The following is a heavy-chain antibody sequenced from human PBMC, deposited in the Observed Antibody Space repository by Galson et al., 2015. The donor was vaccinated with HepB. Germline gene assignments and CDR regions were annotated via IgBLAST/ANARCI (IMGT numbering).Heavy chain of an antibody. J-gene: IGHJ4*02. V-gene: IGHV3-74*01. CDR1: GFTFSRNW. CDR2: INPEETTI. CDR3: GRDSFGADDY. D-gene: IGHD3-16*01. Sequence: SLRLSCAASGFTFSRNWTHWARQAPGKGLVWVLRINPEETTISYADSVKGRFTISRDNARSTLYLQMNSLRVEDTAMYYCGRDSFGADDYWGQGTLVTVSS.